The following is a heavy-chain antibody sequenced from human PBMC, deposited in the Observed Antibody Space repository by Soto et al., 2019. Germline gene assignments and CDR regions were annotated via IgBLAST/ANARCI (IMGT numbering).Heavy chain of an antibody. CDR1: GGTFSSYA. CDR2: IIPIFGTA. V-gene: IGHV1-69*01. D-gene: IGHD6-19*01. CDR3: ARGAYSSGSPLWNYYYYGMDV. Sequence: QVQLVQSGAEVKKPGSSVKVSCKASGGTFSSYAISWVRQAPGQGLEWMGGIIPIFGTANYAQKFQGRVTITADESTSTAYMELSSLRSEDTAVYYCARGAYSSGSPLWNYYYYGMDVWGQGTTVTVSS. J-gene: IGHJ6*02.